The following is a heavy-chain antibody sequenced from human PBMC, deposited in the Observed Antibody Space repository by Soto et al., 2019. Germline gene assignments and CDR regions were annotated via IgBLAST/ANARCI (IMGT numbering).Heavy chain of an antibody. CDR2: IYCSGST. Sequence: QVQLQESGPGLVKPSQTLSLTCTVSGGSISSCGYYWSWIRQHPGKGLEWIGYIYCSGSTYYTPSLKSRDTIAVVTSKNQFSLKLRSVTASDTAVNYCAIHFGGTRSNWFEPWGQGTLVTVSS. CDR1: GGSISSCGYY. CDR3: AIHFGGTRSNWFEP. D-gene: IGHD2-15*01. J-gene: IGHJ5*02. V-gene: IGHV4-31*03.